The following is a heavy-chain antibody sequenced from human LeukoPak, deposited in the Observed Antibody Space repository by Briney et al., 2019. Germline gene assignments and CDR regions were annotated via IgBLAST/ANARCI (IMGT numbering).Heavy chain of an antibody. CDR1: GGSISSGSYY. Sequence: PSETLSLTCTVSGGSISSGSYYWSWIRQPPGKGLEWIGEINHSGSTNYNPSLKSRVTISVDTSKNQFSLKLSSVTAADTAVYYCARRGRGDSYGFPDCWGQGTLVTVSS. J-gene: IGHJ4*02. CDR3: ARRGRGDSYGFPDC. D-gene: IGHD5-18*01. V-gene: IGHV4-39*07. CDR2: INHSGST.